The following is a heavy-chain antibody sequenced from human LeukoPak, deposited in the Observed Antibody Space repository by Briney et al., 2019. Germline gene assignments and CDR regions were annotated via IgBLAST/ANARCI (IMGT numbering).Heavy chain of an antibody. CDR1: GVSINSDAYY. V-gene: IGHV4-31*03. CDR3: ARVRSGSYYLDY. Sequence: SQTLSLTCTVSGVSINSDAYYWTWIRQRPGMGLEWIGYVYYSGTTYYSPSLKSRLTMSVDTSKNQFSLKLSSVTAADTAVYYCARVRSGSYYLDYWGQGTLVTVSS. CDR2: VYYSGTT. D-gene: IGHD1-26*01. J-gene: IGHJ4*02.